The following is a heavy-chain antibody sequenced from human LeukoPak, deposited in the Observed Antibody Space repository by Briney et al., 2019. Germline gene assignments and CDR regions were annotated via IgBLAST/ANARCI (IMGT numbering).Heavy chain of an antibody. CDR2: INPNSGGT. CDR1: GYTFTGNY. J-gene: IGHJ4*02. Sequence: GASVKVSCKASGYTFTGNYMHWVRQAPGQGLEWMGWINPNSGGTNYAQKFQGRVTVTRDTSISTAYMELTSLRSDDTALYYCARSKRRGDLLDYWGQGILVTVSS. D-gene: IGHD2-21*02. CDR3: ARSKRRGDLLDY. V-gene: IGHV1-2*02.